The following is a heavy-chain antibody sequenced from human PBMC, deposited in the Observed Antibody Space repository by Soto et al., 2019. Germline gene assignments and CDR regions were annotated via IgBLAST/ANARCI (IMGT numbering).Heavy chain of an antibody. J-gene: IGHJ5*02. Sequence: QVQLQESGPGLVKPSQTLSLTCTVSGGSISSGGSYWSWIRQHPGKGLEWSGYIYYSWSTYYNPARKSRVTISLDTSKNQSSLKLSFVTAADTAVYYCAREPANDWVLDPWGQGTLVTVSS. CDR2: IYYSWST. V-gene: IGHV4-31*03. CDR1: GGSISSGGSY. CDR3: AREPANDWVLDP. D-gene: IGHD3-9*01.